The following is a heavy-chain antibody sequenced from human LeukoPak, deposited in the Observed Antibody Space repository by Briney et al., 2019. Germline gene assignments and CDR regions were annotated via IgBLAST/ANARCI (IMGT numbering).Heavy chain of an antibody. CDR3: ARDDY. J-gene: IGHJ4*02. CDR1: GFTFSSYT. V-gene: IGHV3-30-3*01. Sequence: GRSLRLSCVASGFTFSSYTMRWVRQAPGKGLEWVAVVSHNGPDKYYADPVKGRFTISRDNSKNTLYLQMSSLRADDTAVYYCARDDYWGQGTLVTVSS. CDR2: VSHNGPDK.